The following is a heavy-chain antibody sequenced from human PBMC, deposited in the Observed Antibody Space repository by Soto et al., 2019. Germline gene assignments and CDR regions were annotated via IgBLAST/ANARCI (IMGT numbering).Heavy chain of an antibody. CDR1: GYTFTSYC. V-gene: IGHV1-18*01. D-gene: IGHD6-13*01. CDR2: ISAYNGNT. Sequence: GASVKVSCKASGYTFTSYCISWVRQAPGQGLEWMGWISAYNGNTNYAQKLQGRVTMTTDTSTSTAYMELRSLRSDDTAVYYCARDLSSYSSSWYPFDYWGQGTLVTVSS. J-gene: IGHJ4*02. CDR3: ARDLSSYSSSWYPFDY.